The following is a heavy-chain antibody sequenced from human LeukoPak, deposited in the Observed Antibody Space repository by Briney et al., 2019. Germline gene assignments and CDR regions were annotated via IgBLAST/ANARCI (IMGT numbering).Heavy chain of an antibody. D-gene: IGHD5-12*01. CDR3: ARDGEWLRFDYFDY. Sequence: GGSLRLSCAASGFTFDDYGMSWVRQAPGKGLEWVSGINWNGGSTGYADSVKGRFTISRDNAKNSLYLQMNSLRAEDTALYYCARDGEWLRFDYFDYWGQGTLVTVSS. J-gene: IGHJ4*02. CDR1: GFTFDDYG. V-gene: IGHV3-20*04. CDR2: INWNGGST.